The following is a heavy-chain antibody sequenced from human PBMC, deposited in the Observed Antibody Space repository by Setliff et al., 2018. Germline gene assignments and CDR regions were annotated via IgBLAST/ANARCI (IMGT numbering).Heavy chain of an antibody. CDR1: GGSFSTYY. D-gene: IGHD3-3*01. CDR3: ARMSGFQYIDV. V-gene: IGHV4-59*08. J-gene: IGHJ6*03. CDR2: VYYSGAA. Sequence: PSETLSLTCTVSGGSFSTYYWSWIRQAPGKGLEWIGHVYYSGAANYNPSLKSRVTVSVDTSKNQFSLRLISVTAADTAVYYCARMSGFQYIDVWGKGTTVTVSS.